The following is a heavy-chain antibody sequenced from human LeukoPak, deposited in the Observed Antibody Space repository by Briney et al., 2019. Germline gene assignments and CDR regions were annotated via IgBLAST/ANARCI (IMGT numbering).Heavy chain of an antibody. CDR2: ISGSGGST. CDR3: ARAQWFGEYLDY. J-gene: IGHJ4*02. V-gene: IGHV3-23*01. D-gene: IGHD3-10*01. Sequence: GGSLRLSCAASGFTFSSYAMSWVRQAPGKGLEWVSAISGSGGSTYYADSVKGRFTISRDNAKNSLYLQMNSLRAEDTAVYYCARAQWFGEYLDYWGQGTLVTVSS. CDR1: GFTFSSYA.